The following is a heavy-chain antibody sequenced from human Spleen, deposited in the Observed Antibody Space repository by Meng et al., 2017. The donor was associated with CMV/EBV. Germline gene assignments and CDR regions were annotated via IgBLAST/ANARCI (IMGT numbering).Heavy chain of an antibody. CDR1: GFTFSSYA. CDR2: ISDSGGST. D-gene: IGHD6-13*01. Sequence: GGSLRLSCAASGFTFSSYAMNWVRQAPGKGLEWFSTISDSGGSTYYADSVKGRLTISRDNSKNTLYLQMNSLRAEDTAVYYCAKRVGSSSGFDYWGQGTLVTVSS. V-gene: IGHV3-23*01. J-gene: IGHJ4*02. CDR3: AKRVGSSSGFDY.